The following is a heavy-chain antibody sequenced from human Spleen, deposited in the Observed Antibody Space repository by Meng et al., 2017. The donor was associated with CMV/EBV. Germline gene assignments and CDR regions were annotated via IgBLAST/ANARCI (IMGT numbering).Heavy chain of an antibody. D-gene: IGHD3-22*01. V-gene: IGHV4-61*08. Sequence: SETLSLTCTVSGGSVSSGGYYWSWIRQPPGKGPEWIGFIYYSGSTSYNPSLKSRVTMSIETSKNQFSLKLTSVTAADTAVYYCASEDYDTSANEAWGLGTLVTVSS. J-gene: IGHJ5*02. CDR1: GGSVSSGGYY. CDR2: IYYSGST. CDR3: ASEDYDTSANEA.